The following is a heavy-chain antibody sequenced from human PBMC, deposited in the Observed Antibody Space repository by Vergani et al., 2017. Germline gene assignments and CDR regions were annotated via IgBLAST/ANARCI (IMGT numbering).Heavy chain of an antibody. CDR3: AKKERFWEWLPDDAFDI. J-gene: IGHJ3*02. Sequence: EVQLLESGGGLVQPGGSLRLSCAASGFTFSSYAMSWVRQAPGKGLEWVANIKQDGSEKYYVDSVKGRFTISRDNAKNSLYLQMNSLRAEDTALYYCAKKERFWEWLPDDAFDIWGQGTMVTVSS. D-gene: IGHD3-3*01. CDR2: IKQDGSEK. CDR1: GFTFSSYA. V-gene: IGHV3-7*03.